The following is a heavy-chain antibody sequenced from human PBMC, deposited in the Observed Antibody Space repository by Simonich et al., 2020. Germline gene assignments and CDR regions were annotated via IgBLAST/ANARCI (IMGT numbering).Heavy chain of an antibody. CDR2: INHRGSP. CDR1: GYSISSGYY. J-gene: IGHJ6*02. V-gene: IGHV4-38-2*01. D-gene: IGHD6-13*01. Sequence: QVQLQESGPGLVKPSETLSLTCAVSGYSISSGYYWGWIRQPPGKGLEWIGRINHRGSPYSNPTPTSRVTISVDTSKHQFALTLSSVTAADTAVYYCARVGYSNYYYYGMDVWGQGTTVTVSS. CDR3: ARVGYSNYYYYGMDV.